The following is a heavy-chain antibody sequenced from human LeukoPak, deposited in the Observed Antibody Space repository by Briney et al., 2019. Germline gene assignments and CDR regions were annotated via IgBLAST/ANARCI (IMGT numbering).Heavy chain of an antibody. J-gene: IGHJ5*02. Sequence: SETLSLTCTVPGGSISSSSYYWSWIRQPPGKGLEWIGYIYYSGSTNYNPSLKSRVTISVDTSKNQFSLKLSSVTAADTAVYYCAGMYGSGSYLYWFDPWGQGTLVTVSS. V-gene: IGHV4-61*01. D-gene: IGHD3-10*01. CDR1: GGSISSSSYY. CDR2: IYYSGST. CDR3: AGMYGSGSYLYWFDP.